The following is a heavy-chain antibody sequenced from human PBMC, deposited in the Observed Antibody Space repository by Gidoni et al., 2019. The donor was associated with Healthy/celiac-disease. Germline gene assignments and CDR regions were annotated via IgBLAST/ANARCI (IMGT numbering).Heavy chain of an antibody. Sequence: QVQLQESGPGLVKPSETLSLTCTVSGGSVSSGSYYWSWIRQPPGKGLEWIGYIYYSGSTNYNPSLKSRVTISVDTSKNQFSLKLSSVTAADTAVYYCAISGYSYGWSAFDIWGQGTMVTVSS. V-gene: IGHV4-61*01. J-gene: IGHJ3*02. CDR1: GGSVSSGSYY. CDR2: IYYSGST. D-gene: IGHD5-18*01. CDR3: AISGYSYGWSAFDI.